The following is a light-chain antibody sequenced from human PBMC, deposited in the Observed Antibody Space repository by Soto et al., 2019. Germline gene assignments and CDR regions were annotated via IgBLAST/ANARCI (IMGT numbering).Light chain of an antibody. CDR1: QDVGKW. Sequence: DIQMTQSPPSVSASVGDRVTITCRASQDVGKWLAWYQQKPGKAPKLLIYDASSLESGVPSRFSGSGSGTEFTLTISSLQPDDFATYYCQQYNTWWTFGQGTKVDIK. V-gene: IGKV1-5*01. J-gene: IGKJ1*01. CDR3: QQYNTWWT. CDR2: DAS.